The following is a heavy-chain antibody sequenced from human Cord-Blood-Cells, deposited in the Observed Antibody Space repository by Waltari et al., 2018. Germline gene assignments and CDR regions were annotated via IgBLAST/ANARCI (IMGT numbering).Heavy chain of an antibody. J-gene: IGHJ3*02. CDR3: ARSISDFWSGYYFAFDI. D-gene: IGHD3-3*01. CDR2: INHSGRI. Sequence: QVQLQQWGAGLLKPSETLSLTCAVYGGSFSGYYWSWIRQPPGKGREWIGEINHSGRINYNPALKSRGNISVDTSKKQFSLKLSSVTAADTAVYYCARSISDFWSGYYFAFDIWGQGTMVTVSS. CDR1: GGSFSGYY. V-gene: IGHV4-34*01.